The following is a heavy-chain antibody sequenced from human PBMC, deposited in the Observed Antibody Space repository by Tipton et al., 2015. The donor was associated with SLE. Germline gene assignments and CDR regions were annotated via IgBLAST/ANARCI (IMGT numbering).Heavy chain of an antibody. J-gene: IGHJ4*02. CDR3: ARTTFIVGATFDY. V-gene: IGHV4-61*01. CDR2: IYYSGST. D-gene: IGHD1-26*01. Sequence: TLSLTCAVSGYSISSGYYWGWIRQPPEKGLEWIGYIYYSGSTNYNPSLKSRVTISVGTSKNQFSLKLSSVTAADTAVYYCARTTFIVGATFDYWGQGTLVTVSS. CDR1: GYSISSGYY.